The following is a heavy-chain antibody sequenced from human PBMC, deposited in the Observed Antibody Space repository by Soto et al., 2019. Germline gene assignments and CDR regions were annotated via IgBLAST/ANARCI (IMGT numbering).Heavy chain of an antibody. CDR2: IYYSGST. D-gene: IGHD3-3*01. CDR3: ARLKVEDFWSGYYYYYYGMDV. J-gene: IGHJ6*02. V-gene: IGHV4-39*01. CDR1: GGSISSSSYY. Sequence: QLQLQESGPGLVKPSETLSLTCTVSGGSISSSSYYWGWIRQPPGKGLEWIGSIYYSGSTYYNPSLKSRVTISVDTSKNQFSLKLSSVTAADTAVYYCARLKVEDFWSGYYYYYYGMDVWGQGTTVTVSS.